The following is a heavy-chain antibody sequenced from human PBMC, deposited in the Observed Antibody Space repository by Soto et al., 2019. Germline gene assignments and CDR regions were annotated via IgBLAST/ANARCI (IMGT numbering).Heavy chain of an antibody. J-gene: IGHJ5*02. D-gene: IGHD2-2*01. CDR2: ISAYNGNT. V-gene: IGHV1-18*01. CDR3: ASLRRYCSSTSCYDWFDP. CDR1: GYTFTSHG. Sequence: ASVKVSCKASGYTFTSHGISWVRQAPGRGLEWMGWISAYNGNTNYAQKLQGRVTMTTDTSTSTAYMELRSLRSDDTAVYYCASLRRYCSSTSCYDWFDPWGQGTLVTVSS.